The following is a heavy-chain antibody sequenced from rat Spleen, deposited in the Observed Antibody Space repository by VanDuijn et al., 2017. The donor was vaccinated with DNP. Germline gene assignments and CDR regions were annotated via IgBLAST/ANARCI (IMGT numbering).Heavy chain of an antibody. CDR1: GYSITSNY. CDR2: ISYSGST. D-gene: IGHD3-1*01. V-gene: IGHV3-1*01. J-gene: IGHJ2*01. Sequence: EVQLQESGPGLVKPSQSLSLTCSVTGYSITSNYWGWIRKFPGNKMEWMGYISYSGSTTYTPSLKGRISITRDTSKNQFFLQLNSVTTEDTATYFCARFGPDLDYWGHGVMVTVSS. CDR3: ARFGPDLDY.